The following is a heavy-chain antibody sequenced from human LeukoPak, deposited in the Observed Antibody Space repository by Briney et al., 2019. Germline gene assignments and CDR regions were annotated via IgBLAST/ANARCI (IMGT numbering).Heavy chain of an antibody. CDR2: ISGSGGNA. CDR1: GFTLSSYG. V-gene: IGHV3-23*01. D-gene: IGHD3-10*01. Sequence: GGSLRLSCAASGFTLSSYGMSWVRQAPGKGLEWVSSISGSGGNAYYADSVKGRFTISRDNSKNTLYLQMNSLRAEDTAVYYCAKKWFGENWGQGTLATVSS. CDR3: AKKWFGEN. J-gene: IGHJ4*02.